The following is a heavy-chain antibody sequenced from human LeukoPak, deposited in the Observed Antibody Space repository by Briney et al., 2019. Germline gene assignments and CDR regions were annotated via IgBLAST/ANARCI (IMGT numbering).Heavy chain of an antibody. Sequence: ASAKVSCKVSGYTLTELSMHWVRQAPGKGLEWMGGFDPEDGETIYEQKFQGRVTMTEDTSTDTAYMELSSLRSEDTAVYYCATDSYSSGWYYFDYWGQGTLVTVSS. V-gene: IGHV1-24*01. CDR1: GYTLTELS. CDR3: ATDSYSSGWYYFDY. D-gene: IGHD6-19*01. J-gene: IGHJ4*02. CDR2: FDPEDGET.